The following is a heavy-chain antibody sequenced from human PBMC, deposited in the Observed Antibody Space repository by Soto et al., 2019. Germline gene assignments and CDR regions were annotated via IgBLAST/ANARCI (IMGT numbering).Heavy chain of an antibody. Sequence: PGGSLRLSCAASGFTVSSNYMSWVRQAPGKGLEWVSVIYSGGSTYYADSVKGRFTISRHNSKNTLYLQMNSLRAEDTAVYYCAAIWFGESLGWFDPWGQGTLVTVSS. D-gene: IGHD3-10*01. CDR2: IYSGGST. V-gene: IGHV3-53*04. CDR1: GFTVSSNY. CDR3: AAIWFGESLGWFDP. J-gene: IGHJ5*02.